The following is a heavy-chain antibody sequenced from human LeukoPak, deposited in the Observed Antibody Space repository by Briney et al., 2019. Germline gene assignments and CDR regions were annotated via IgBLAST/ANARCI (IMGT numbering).Heavy chain of an antibody. V-gene: IGHV3-33*08. CDR3: ARDQQAGSGPYGMDV. CDR1: GFTFSTYG. Sequence: GRSLRLSCVASGFTFSTYGMHWVRQAPGKGLEWVAVIWYDGSNKYYADSVKGRFTISRDNSKNTLYLQMNSLRAEDTAVYYCARDQQAGSGPYGMDVSGQGTTVTVFS. D-gene: IGHD3-10*01. J-gene: IGHJ6*02. CDR2: IWYDGSNK.